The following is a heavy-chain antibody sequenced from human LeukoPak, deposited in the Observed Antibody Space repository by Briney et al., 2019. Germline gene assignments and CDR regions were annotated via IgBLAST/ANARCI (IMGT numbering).Heavy chain of an antibody. J-gene: IGHJ4*02. V-gene: IGHV1-2*02. Sequence: ASVKVSCKASGYTFNGYYMHWVRHAPGRGPEWMGWINPNSGDTNYAQKFQGRVTMTRDTSISTAYMELSRLGSDDTAVYYCARPDGDTGGNYGCWGQGTLVTVSS. CDR2: INPNSGDT. CDR3: ARPDGDTGGNYGC. D-gene: IGHD4-23*01. CDR1: GYTFNGYY.